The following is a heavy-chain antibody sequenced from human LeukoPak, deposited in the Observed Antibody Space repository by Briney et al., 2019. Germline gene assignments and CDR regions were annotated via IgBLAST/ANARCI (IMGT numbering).Heavy chain of an antibody. J-gene: IGHJ5*02. Sequence: SETLSLTCAVYGGSFSNYYWSWVRQPPGKGVEWVGSIYYSGSTYYNPALKRGVTISVDTSKKQFSLKRRYMTGADTAGYYCARGSQAYDFWSGYPVGWFDPWGQGTLVTVSS. CDR2: IYYSGST. V-gene: IGHV4-34*01. CDR1: GGSFSNYY. CDR3: ARGSQAYDFWSGYPVGWFDP. D-gene: IGHD3-3*01.